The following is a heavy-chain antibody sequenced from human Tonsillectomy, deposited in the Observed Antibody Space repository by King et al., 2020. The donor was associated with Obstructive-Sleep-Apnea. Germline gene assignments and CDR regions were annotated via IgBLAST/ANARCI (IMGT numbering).Heavy chain of an antibody. V-gene: IGHV3-66*01. CDR3: ARDRSNYFDSGDASDI. CDR1: GFDVSTNY. J-gene: IGHJ3*02. CDR2: FFSDGTT. Sequence: EVQLVQSGGGLVQPGGSLRLSCAASGFDVSTNYMSWVRQAPGEGLEWVSAFFSDGTTFYADSVKGRFTISRDNSKNTFYLQMNRLRAEDTAVYYCARDRSNYFDSGDASDIWGQGTMVTVSS. D-gene: IGHD3-22*01.